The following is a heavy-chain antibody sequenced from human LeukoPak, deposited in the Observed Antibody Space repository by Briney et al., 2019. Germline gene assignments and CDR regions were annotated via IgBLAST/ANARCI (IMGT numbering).Heavy chain of an antibody. CDR1: GFTFSDYY. Sequence: GGSLRLSCAAFGFTFSDYYMSWIRQAPGKGLEWVSYIDISGTTIYYTHSVKGRFTISRDNAKNSLYLQMNSLRAEDTAFYYCARRKHSSGWSPNEYYFDYWGQGTLVTVSS. CDR2: IDISGTTI. V-gene: IGHV3-11*01. CDR3: ARRKHSSGWSPNEYYFDY. D-gene: IGHD6-13*01. J-gene: IGHJ4*02.